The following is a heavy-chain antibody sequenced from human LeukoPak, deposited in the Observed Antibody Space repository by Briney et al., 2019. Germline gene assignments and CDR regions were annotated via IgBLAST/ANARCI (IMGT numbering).Heavy chain of an antibody. J-gene: IGHJ4*02. Sequence: GGSLRLSCAASGFTFSDYYMSWIRQAPGKGLEWVSAISGSGGSTYYADSVKGRFTISRDNSKNTLYLQMNSLRAEDTAVYYCAKDRIPRKWEQEDYWGQGTLVTVSS. V-gene: IGHV3-23*01. CDR1: GFTFSDYY. D-gene: IGHD1-26*01. CDR3: AKDRIPRKWEQEDY. CDR2: ISGSGGST.